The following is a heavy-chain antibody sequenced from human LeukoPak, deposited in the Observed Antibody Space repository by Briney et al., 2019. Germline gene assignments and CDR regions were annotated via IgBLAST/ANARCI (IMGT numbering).Heavy chain of an antibody. Sequence: ASVKVSCKASGYTFTSYYMHWVRQAPGQGLEWMGIINPSGGSTSYAQKFQGRVTMTRDTSTSTVYMELSSLRSEDTAVYYCARSLVPAAIHKHHPGNYYYYMDVWGKGTTVTVSS. J-gene: IGHJ6*03. V-gene: IGHV1-46*01. D-gene: IGHD2-2*01. CDR1: GYTFTSYY. CDR3: ARSLVPAAIHKHHPGNYYYYMDV. CDR2: INPSGGST.